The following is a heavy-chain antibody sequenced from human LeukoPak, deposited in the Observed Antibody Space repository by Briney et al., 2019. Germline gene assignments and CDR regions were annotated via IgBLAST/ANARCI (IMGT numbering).Heavy chain of an antibody. CDR3: AREPGIGYAFDI. CDR2: IKQDGSEK. Sequence: GGSLRLSCVVSGFTFTDSWMIWVRQAPGKGLEWLANIKQDGSEKHYVDSVKGRFTISRDNAKNSLYLQMNSLRAEDTAVYYCAREPGIGYAFDIWGQGTVVAVSS. V-gene: IGHV3-7*01. CDR1: GFTFTDSW. J-gene: IGHJ3*02. D-gene: IGHD3-10*01.